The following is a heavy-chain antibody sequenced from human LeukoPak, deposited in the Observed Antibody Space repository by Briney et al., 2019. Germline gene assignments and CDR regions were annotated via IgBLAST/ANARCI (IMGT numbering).Heavy chain of an antibody. CDR3: ARTQHDYGDYRNWFDP. V-gene: IGHV3-7*01. CDR2: IKQDGSEK. CDR1: GFTFSSYW. D-gene: IGHD4-17*01. J-gene: IGHJ5*02. Sequence: GGSLRLSCAASGFTFSSYWMSWVRQAPGKGLEWVANIKQDGSEKYYVDSVKGRFTISRDNAKNSLYLQMNSLRAEETAVYYCARTQHDYGDYRNWFDPWGQGTLVTVSS.